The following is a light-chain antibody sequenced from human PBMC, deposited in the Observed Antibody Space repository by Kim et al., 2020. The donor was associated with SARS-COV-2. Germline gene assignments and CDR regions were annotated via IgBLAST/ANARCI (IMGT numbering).Light chain of an antibody. V-gene: IGLV1-40*01. CDR2: GNI. CDR3: QSYDRSLSGWV. Sequence: RVPIPCTGNSPKCGEGKEVHGYNQLPEPAPKALIYGNINRPSGVPDRFSGSKSGTSASLAITGLQVEDEADYYCQSYDRSLSGWVFGGGTQLTVL. J-gene: IGLJ3*02. CDR1: SPKCGEGKE.